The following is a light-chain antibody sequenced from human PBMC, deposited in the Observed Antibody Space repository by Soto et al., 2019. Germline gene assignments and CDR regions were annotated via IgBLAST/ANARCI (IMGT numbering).Light chain of an antibody. CDR2: GAS. CDR1: QSVSSSY. J-gene: IGKJ2*01. CDR3: QQYGSSLYT. V-gene: IGKV3-20*01. Sequence: EIVLTQSPGTLSLSPGERATLSCRASQSVSSSYLAWYQQKPGQARRLLIYGASSSATGITDRFSGSGSGTEFTLTISILEPEDFAVYYCQQYGSSLYTFGQGTKMEIK.